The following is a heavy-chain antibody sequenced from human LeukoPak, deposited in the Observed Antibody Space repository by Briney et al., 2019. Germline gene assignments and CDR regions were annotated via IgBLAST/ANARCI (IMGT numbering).Heavy chain of an antibody. Sequence: PSETLSLTCTVSGGSISSLTYYWGWIRQPPGRGLEWIASIYYSGTTYYSPSLKSRVTISVNRSINQFSLRLTSVTAADTAVYFCAGYSSGWSSGGGYWGQGTLVTVSS. J-gene: IGHJ4*02. CDR3: AGYSSGWSSGGGY. V-gene: IGHV4-39*01. CDR2: IYYSGTT. CDR1: GGSISSLTYY. D-gene: IGHD6-19*01.